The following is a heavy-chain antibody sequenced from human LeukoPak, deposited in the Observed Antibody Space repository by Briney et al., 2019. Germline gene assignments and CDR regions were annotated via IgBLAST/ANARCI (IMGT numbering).Heavy chain of an antibody. CDR3: ARGNGPENS. CDR1: GYTFTGHI. J-gene: IGHJ4*02. D-gene: IGHD2-8*01. V-gene: IGHV1-2*02. Sequence: ASVKVSCRASGYTFTGHIMHWVRQAPGQGLEWMGWINPNSGDTKFAQKFQGRVTLTRDTSISTAYMEMSSLTSDDTAVYYCARGNGPENSWGQGTLVIVSS. CDR2: INPNSGDT.